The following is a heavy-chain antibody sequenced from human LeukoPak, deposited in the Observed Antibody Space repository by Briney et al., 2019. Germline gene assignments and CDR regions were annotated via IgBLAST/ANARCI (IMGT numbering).Heavy chain of an antibody. CDR1: GGSISSYY. CDR2: IYYSGST. J-gene: IGHJ6*02. Sequence: SETLSLTCTVSGGSISSYYWSWIRQPPGKGLEWIGYIYYSGSTNYNPSLKSRVTISIDMSKKQFSLKLSSVTAADTAVYYCARGWGIAARPSYYYGMDVWGQGTTVTVSS. D-gene: IGHD6-6*01. CDR3: ARGWGIAARPSYYYGMDV. V-gene: IGHV4-59*01.